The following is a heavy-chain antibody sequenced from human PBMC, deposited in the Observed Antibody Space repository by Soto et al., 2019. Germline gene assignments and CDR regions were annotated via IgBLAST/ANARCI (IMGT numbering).Heavy chain of an antibody. Sequence: PGGSLRLPCVASGFTFSIYWMSWVRQAPGKGLKWVANIKEDGSEKYYVDSVKGRFIISRDNAKNSLYLQMHSLRDEDTAVYYCAREGWPLLQTGMDVWGQGTTVTVSS. D-gene: IGHD2-15*01. J-gene: IGHJ6*02. CDR3: AREGWPLLQTGMDV. CDR2: IKEDGSEK. CDR1: GFTFSIYW. V-gene: IGHV3-7*01.